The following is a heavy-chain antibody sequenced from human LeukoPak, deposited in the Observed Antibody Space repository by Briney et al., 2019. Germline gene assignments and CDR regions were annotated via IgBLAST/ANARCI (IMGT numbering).Heavy chain of an antibody. D-gene: IGHD2-15*01. CDR3: ARSKKFCRGGSCDFGY. Sequence: ASVKVSCKASGYTFTGYYIHYVRQAPGQGLEWMGRIDPYSGATNYAQKFQGRVTMARDTSISTAYMELSRLRSDDTAVFYCARSKKFCRGGSCDFGYWGQGTLLTVSS. CDR2: IDPYSGAT. CDR1: GYTFTGYY. J-gene: IGHJ4*02. V-gene: IGHV1-2*06.